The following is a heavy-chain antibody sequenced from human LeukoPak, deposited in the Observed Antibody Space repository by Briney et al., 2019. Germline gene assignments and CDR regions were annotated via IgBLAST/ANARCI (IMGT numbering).Heavy chain of an antibody. V-gene: IGHV3-66*01. D-gene: IGHD4-23*01. Sequence: PGGSLRLSCAVSGFTVSIYYMTWVRQAPGKGLEWVSFIYRDGSANYADSVKGRFTISRDNSKNTVYLQMNSLRAEDTAVYYCARTNYGGINPGRVGYYYYGMDVWGQGTTVTVSS. CDR1: GFTVSIYY. J-gene: IGHJ6*02. CDR2: IYRDGSA. CDR3: ARTNYGGINPGRVGYYYYGMDV.